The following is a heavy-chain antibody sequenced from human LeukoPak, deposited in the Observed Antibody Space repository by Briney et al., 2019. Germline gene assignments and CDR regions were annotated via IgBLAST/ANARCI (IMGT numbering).Heavy chain of an antibody. CDR2: IYHSGST. D-gene: IGHD1-26*01. Sequence: SETLSLTCTVSGYSISSGYYWGWIRQPPGKGLEWIGSIYHSGSTYYNPSLKSRVTISVDTSKNQFSLKLSSVTAADTAVYYRARVRGSSGSYEYYHYMDVWGKGTTVTISS. CDR1: GYSISSGYY. CDR3: ARVRGSSGSYEYYHYMDV. J-gene: IGHJ6*03. V-gene: IGHV4-38-2*02.